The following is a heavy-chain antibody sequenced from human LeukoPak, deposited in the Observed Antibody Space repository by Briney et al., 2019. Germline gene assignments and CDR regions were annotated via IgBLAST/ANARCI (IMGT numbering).Heavy chain of an antibody. CDR2: ISSSSSYI. J-gene: IGHJ6*03. CDR1: GFTFSSYS. CDR3: ARDRSNWNDYYYYYYMDV. Sequence: GGSLRLSCAASGFTFSSYSMNWVRQAPGKGLEWVSSISSSSSYIYYADSVKGRFTISRDNAKNSLYLRMNSLRAEDTAVYYCARDRSNWNDYYYYYYMDVWGKGTTVTVSS. D-gene: IGHD1-1*01. V-gene: IGHV3-21*01.